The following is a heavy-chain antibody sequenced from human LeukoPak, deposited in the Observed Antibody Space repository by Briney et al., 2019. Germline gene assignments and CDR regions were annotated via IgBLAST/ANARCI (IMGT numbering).Heavy chain of an antibody. CDR3: ARALTLMVVVPGY. Sequence: PGGSLRLSCAASGFTFSNYNMNWVRQAPGKGLEWVSYISSSSSTIHYADSVKGRFTISRDNAKNSLYLQMNSLRDEDTAVYYCARALTLMVVVPGYWGQGTLVTVSS. CDR1: GFTFSNYN. CDR2: ISSSSSTI. J-gene: IGHJ4*02. D-gene: IGHD3-22*01. V-gene: IGHV3-48*02.